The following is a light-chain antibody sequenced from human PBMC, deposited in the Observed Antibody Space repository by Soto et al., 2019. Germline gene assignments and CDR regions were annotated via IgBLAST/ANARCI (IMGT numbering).Light chain of an antibody. CDR3: SSYTSSSTDV. CDR2: EVS. CDR1: SSDVGGYNY. V-gene: IGLV2-14*01. J-gene: IGLJ1*01. Sequence: QSALTQPASVSGSPGQSITISCTGTSSDVGGYNYVSWYQKHPGKAPKLMIYEVSNRLSGVSNRFSGSKSGNTASLTISGLQAEDEADYYGSSYTSSSTDVFGTGTKVTVL.